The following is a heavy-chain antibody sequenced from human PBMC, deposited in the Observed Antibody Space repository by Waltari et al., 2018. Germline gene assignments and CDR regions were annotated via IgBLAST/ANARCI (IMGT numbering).Heavy chain of an antibody. V-gene: IGHV3-11*01. CDR3: ARDPGLLISGVDY. D-gene: IGHD3-10*01. Sequence: QVQLVESGGGLVKPGGSLRLSCAASGFIFSDYSMSWIRQAPGKVLGWVEYLSSSGRPQYYADSVKARFTISRDTAKNSLYLQMNSMRVEDTAVYYCARDPGLLISGVDYWGQGTLVTVSS. CDR1: GFIFSDYS. CDR2: LSSSGRPQ. J-gene: IGHJ4*02.